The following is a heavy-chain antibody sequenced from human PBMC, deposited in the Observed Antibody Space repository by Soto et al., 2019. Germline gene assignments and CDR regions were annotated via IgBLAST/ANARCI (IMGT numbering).Heavy chain of an antibody. Sequence: SSETLSLTCAVYGGSISSGDYYWSWIRQPPGKGLEWIGYIYYSGSTYYNPSLKSRVTISVDTSKNQFSLKLSSVTAADTAVYYCARVLHQVGATSIFDYWGQGTLVTVSS. CDR3: ARVLHQVGATSIFDY. D-gene: IGHD1-26*01. CDR1: GGSISSGDYY. V-gene: IGHV4-30-4*01. CDR2: IYYSGST. J-gene: IGHJ4*02.